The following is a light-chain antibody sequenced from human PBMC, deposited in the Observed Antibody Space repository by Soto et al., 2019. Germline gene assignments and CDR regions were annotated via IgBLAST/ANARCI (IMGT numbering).Light chain of an antibody. Sequence: EIVLTQSPGTLSLSLGERATLSCRASQSVSSSYLAWYQQKPGQAPRLLIYGACSRATGIPDRFSGSESGTDFTLTISRLEPEDFAVYYCQQYGSFPYTFGQGTKLEIK. CDR1: QSVSSSY. CDR2: GAC. CDR3: QQYGSFPYT. V-gene: IGKV3-20*01. J-gene: IGKJ2*01.